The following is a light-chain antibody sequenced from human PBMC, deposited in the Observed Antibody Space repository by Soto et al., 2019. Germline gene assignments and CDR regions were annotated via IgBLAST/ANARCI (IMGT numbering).Light chain of an antibody. Sequence: IQVTQSPSSLSASVGDRVTITCRASQDMRSDVAWYQQKPGKAPKRLISEASNLQNGVPSRFSGTGSGTQFSLTFSGLQPEDSATYYGLQHNSYPLSFGQGTNVEVE. CDR3: LQHNSYPLS. V-gene: IGKV1-17*01. CDR1: QDMRSD. CDR2: EAS. J-gene: IGKJ1*01.